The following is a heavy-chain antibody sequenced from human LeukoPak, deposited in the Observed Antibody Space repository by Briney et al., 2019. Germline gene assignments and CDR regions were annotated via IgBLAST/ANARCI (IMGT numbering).Heavy chain of an antibody. D-gene: IGHD4-17*01. J-gene: IGHJ4*02. Sequence: GGSLRLSCAAFGFTFSSYWMSWVRQAPGKGLEWVANIKQDGSEKYYVDSVKGRFTMSRDNAKNSLYLQMNSLRAEDTAVYYCARSDDYGDYVALDYWGQGTLVTVSS. CDR2: IKQDGSEK. CDR3: ARSDDYGDYVALDY. CDR1: GFTFSSYW. V-gene: IGHV3-7*01.